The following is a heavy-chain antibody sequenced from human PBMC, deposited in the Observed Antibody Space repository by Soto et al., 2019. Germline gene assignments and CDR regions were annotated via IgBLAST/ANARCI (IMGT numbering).Heavy chain of an antibody. V-gene: IGHV3-23*01. CDR1: GFNLINYA. CDR2: FSGTGGYT. CDR3: ARGQRALITYGPFDP. D-gene: IGHD4-17*01. Sequence: GPQIHSYTASGFNLINYAMSWVRQAPGKGLEWVSTFSGTGGYTYYADSVKGRFTISRDDSKNTLFLHMNSLRAADTAVYYCARGQRALITYGPFDPWGQGTLVTVSS. J-gene: IGHJ5*02.